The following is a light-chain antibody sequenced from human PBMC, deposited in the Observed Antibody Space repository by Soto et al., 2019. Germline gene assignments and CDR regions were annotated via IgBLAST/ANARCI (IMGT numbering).Light chain of an antibody. CDR3: QHWTDYSGT. J-gene: IGKJ1*01. Sequence: DIHMTQSPSTLSASVGDRVTITCRASQSLTMRLAWYQQKPGKAPNLLIYKTSSLESGVPSRFSGSGSGTEFTLTISSLQPDDFATYYCQHWTDYSGTFGQGTKVEVK. CDR2: KTS. CDR1: QSLTMR. V-gene: IGKV1-5*03.